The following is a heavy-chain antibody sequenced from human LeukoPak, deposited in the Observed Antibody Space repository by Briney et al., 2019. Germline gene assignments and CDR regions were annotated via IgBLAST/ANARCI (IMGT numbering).Heavy chain of an antibody. CDR3: AKDKRRTVTTPTDAFDI. CDR1: GFTFSSYG. Sequence: GGSLRLSCAASGFTFSSYGMHWVRQAPGKGLEWVAFIRYDGSNKYYADSVKGRFTISRDNSKNTLYLQMNSLRAEDTAVYYCAKDKRRTVTTPTDAFDIWGQGTMVTVSS. J-gene: IGHJ3*02. D-gene: IGHD4-17*01. CDR2: IRYDGSNK. V-gene: IGHV3-30*02.